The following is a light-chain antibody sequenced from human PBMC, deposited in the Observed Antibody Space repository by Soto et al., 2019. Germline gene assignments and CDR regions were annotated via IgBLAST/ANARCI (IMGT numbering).Light chain of an antibody. J-gene: IGKJ1*01. V-gene: IGKV3-11*01. CDR1: QSVSRY. Sequence: EIVLTQSPATLSLSPGDTATLSCRASQSVSRYLAWYQQKPGQAPRLLIYDASNRATGIPARFSGSGSETDFTLTISSLEPEDFAVYYCHQRSSWPQSFGQGTKVEIK. CDR2: DAS. CDR3: HQRSSWPQS.